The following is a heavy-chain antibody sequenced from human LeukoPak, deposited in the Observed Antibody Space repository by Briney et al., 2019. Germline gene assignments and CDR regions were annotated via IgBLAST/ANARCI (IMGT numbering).Heavy chain of an antibody. CDR1: GFTASSNY. Sequence: GGSLRLSCAASGFTASSNYMTWVRQAPGKGLEWISVIYSGGRAYYAESVKARFTISRDNSKNTLYLQMNSLRAEDTAVYYCARHEGQYSASLDYWGQGTLVTVSS. CDR2: IYSGGRA. J-gene: IGHJ4*02. CDR3: ARHEGQYSASLDY. V-gene: IGHV3-66*04. D-gene: IGHD5-12*01.